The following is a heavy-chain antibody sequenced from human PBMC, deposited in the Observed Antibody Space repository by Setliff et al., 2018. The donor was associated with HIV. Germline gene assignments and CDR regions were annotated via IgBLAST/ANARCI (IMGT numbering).Heavy chain of an antibody. CDR1: GFTFTDYN. V-gene: IGHV3-21*01. J-gene: IGHJ4*02. CDR3: VRDLNWGVGY. D-gene: IGHD3-16*01. CDR2: ISISGVSM. Sequence: PGGSLRLSCVASGFTFTDYNMAWVRQAPGKGLEWVSSISISGVSMAYGDSVRGRFTISRDNAKTSLFLQMNSLRAEDTAVYYCVRDLNWGVGYWGQGTLVTVSS.